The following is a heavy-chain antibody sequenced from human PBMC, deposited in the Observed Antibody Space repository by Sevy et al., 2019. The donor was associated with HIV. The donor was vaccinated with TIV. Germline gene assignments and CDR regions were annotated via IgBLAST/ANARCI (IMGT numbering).Heavy chain of an antibody. Sequence: SETLSLTCTVSGGSISSSSYYWGWIRQPPGKGLEWIGNIYYSGSSYYNPSLNSRVTISVVTSKNQFSLKLTSVTAADTAVYYCAGFKYGDYTNLFDPWGQGTLVTVSS. J-gene: IGHJ5*02. CDR2: IYYSGSS. CDR1: GGSISSSSYY. V-gene: IGHV4-39*01. CDR3: AGFKYGDYTNLFDP. D-gene: IGHD4-17*01.